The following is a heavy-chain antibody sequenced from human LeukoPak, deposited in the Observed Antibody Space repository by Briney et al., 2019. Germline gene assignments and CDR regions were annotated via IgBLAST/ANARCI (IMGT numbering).Heavy chain of an antibody. D-gene: IGHD3-22*01. Sequence: SETLSLTCTVSGGSISSYYWSWIRQPPRQGLEWIGCIHYSGSTDYNPSLKSRLTISVDTSKTQFSLTLSSVTAADTAVYYCARVRDRSSYFYDLDYWGQGTLVTVSS. CDR2: IHYSGST. J-gene: IGHJ4*02. CDR1: GGSISSYY. CDR3: ARVRDRSSYFYDLDY. V-gene: IGHV4-59*01.